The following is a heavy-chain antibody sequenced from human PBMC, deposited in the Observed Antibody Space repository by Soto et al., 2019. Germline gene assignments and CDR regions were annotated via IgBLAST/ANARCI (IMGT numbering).Heavy chain of an antibody. CDR1: GFTFSSYG. V-gene: IGHV3-33*01. J-gene: IGHJ4*02. Sequence: QVQLVESGGGVVQPGRSLRLSCAASGFTFSSYGIHWVRQAPGKGLEWVAVIWYDGSNKYYADSVKGRFTISRDNSKNTLYLQMNSLRAEDTAVYYCARDQDYGGNSNLVYWGQGTLVTVSS. CDR2: IWYDGSNK. CDR3: ARDQDYGGNSNLVY. D-gene: IGHD4-17*01.